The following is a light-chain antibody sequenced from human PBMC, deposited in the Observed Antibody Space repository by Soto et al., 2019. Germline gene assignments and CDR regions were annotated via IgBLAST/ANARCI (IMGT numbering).Light chain of an antibody. Sequence: QSVLTQPASVSGSPGQSITISCTGTSRDVGGFNYVSWYQQHSGKAPKLLIYEVSNRPSGCSNRFSGSKSGNTTSLTISGLQAEDEADYYCSSYTTTSTLDVVFGGGTQLTVL. CDR1: SRDVGGFNY. CDR2: EVS. J-gene: IGLJ2*01. V-gene: IGLV2-14*01. CDR3: SSYTTTSTLDVV.